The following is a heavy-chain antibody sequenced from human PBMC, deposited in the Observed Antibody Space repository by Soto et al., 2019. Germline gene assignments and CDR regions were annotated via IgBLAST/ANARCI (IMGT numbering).Heavy chain of an antibody. D-gene: IGHD5-18*01. J-gene: IGHJ6*02. CDR1: GYSISSGYY. CDR3: ARVRGYSYGGVDV. CDR2: IYHSGST. V-gene: IGHV4-38-2*01. Sequence: PSETLSLTCAVSGYSISSGYYWGWIRQPPGKGLEWIGSIYHSGSTYYNPSLKSRVTISVDTSKNQFSLKLSSVTDADTAVYYCARVRGYSYGGVDVWGQGTTVTVS.